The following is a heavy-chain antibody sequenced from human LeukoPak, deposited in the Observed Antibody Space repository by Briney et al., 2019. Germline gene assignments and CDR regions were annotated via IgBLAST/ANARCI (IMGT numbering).Heavy chain of an antibody. J-gene: IGHJ4*02. CDR2: ISGSGGST. CDR3: ATSNGSGWYQVSDY. CDR1: GFTFSSYA. Sequence: QPGGSLRLSCAASGFTFSSYAMSWVRQAPGKGLEWVSAISGSGGSTYYADSVKGRFTISRDNSKNTLYLQMNSLRAEDTAVYYCATSNGSGWYQVSDYWGQGTLVTVSS. V-gene: IGHV3-23*01. D-gene: IGHD6-19*01.